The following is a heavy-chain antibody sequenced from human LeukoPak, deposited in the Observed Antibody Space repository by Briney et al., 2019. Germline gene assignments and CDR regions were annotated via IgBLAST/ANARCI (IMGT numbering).Heavy chain of an antibody. Sequence: PGGSLRLSCAASGVTFSNAWMSWVRQAPGQGLEWVGRVKSKTNGGTTGYAAPVKGRFTISRDDSKNTYLQMNSLKSEDTAVYYCTAGIGHSDFDYWGQGTLVTVSS. V-gene: IGHV3-15*01. D-gene: IGHD6-13*01. CDR1: GVTFSNAW. J-gene: IGHJ4*02. CDR2: VKSKTNGGTT. CDR3: TAGIGHSDFDY.